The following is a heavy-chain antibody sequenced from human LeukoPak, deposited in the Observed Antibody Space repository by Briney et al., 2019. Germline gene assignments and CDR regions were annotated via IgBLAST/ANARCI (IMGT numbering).Heavy chain of an antibody. CDR1: SGSISSYY. V-gene: IGHV4-59*08. J-gene: IGHJ5*02. CDR2: IFYSGST. D-gene: IGHD6-19*01. Sequence: SETLSLTCTVSSGSISSYYWSWIRQPSGKGLEWIGYIFYSGSTNYNPSLKSRVTILVDTSNNQLSLKLSSVTAADTAVYYCARHQYTSGWYGWFDPWGQGTLVTVSS. CDR3: ARHQYTSGWYGWFDP.